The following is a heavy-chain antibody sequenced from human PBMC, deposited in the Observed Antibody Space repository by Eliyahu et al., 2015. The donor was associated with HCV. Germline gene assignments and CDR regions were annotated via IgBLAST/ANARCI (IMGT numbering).Heavy chain of an antibody. Sequence: XVQLVESGGGLVQPGGSXXLSCAASGFTXSGSWVXRGPQAPGKGLGWVANIKQDGSEKYYVDSVKGRFTISRDNAKNSLYVQMNSLRAEDTAVYYCARVKNLTDWGQGTLVTVSS. J-gene: IGHJ4*02. V-gene: IGHV3-7*01. CDR3: ARVKNLTD. D-gene: IGHD1-14*01. CDR2: IKQDGSEK. CDR1: GFTXSGSW.